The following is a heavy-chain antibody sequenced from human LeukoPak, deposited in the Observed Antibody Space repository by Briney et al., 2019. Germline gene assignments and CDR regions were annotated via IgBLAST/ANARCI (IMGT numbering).Heavy chain of an antibody. J-gene: IGHJ3*02. CDR1: GGSISSSSYY. V-gene: IGHV4-39*07. D-gene: IGHD4-17*01. CDR3: ARATTDLYGDQDARSVGNAFDI. CDR2: IYNSGST. Sequence: PSETLSLTCTVSGGSISSSSYYWGWIRQPPGKGLEWIGSIYNSGSTFHNPSLKSRVTISVDTSKNQFSLKLSSVTAADTAVYYCARATTDLYGDQDARSVGNAFDIWGQGTMVTVSS.